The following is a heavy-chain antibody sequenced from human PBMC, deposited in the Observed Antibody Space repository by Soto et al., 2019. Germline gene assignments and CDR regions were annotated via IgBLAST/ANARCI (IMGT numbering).Heavy chain of an antibody. J-gene: IGHJ5*02. CDR1: GASISTNHHN. CDR3: ARLPTGYPNWFDP. Sequence: SSETLSLTCTVSGASISTNHHNWAWVRQPPGKGLEWMGNIHYRGDTYFNPSLGSRLSMSVDTSKNQFSLKLISVTAADTAVYYCARLPTGYPNWFDPWGQGTLVTVSS. CDR2: IHYRGDT. V-gene: IGHV4-39*01. D-gene: IGHD3-9*01.